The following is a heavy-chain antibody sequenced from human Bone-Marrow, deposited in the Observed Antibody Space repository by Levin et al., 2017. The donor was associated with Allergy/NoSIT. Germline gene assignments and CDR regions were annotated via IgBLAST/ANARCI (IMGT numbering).Heavy chain of an antibody. CDR1: GGSINSYY. D-gene: IGHD1-26*01. J-gene: IGHJ3*02. CDR2: IYYSGST. Sequence: SQTLSLTCTVSGGSINSYYWNWIRQSPGKGLEWIGYIYYSGSTDYNPSLKSRVTISVDRSRNQFSLKLTSVTAADTAVYYCARDLSLLGIDAFDIWGQGTVVTVSS. V-gene: IGHV4-59*01. CDR3: ARDLSLLGIDAFDI.